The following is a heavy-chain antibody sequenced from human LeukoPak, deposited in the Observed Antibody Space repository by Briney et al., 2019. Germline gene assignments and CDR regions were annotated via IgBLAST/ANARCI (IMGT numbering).Heavy chain of an antibody. J-gene: IGHJ4*02. CDR3: ARDPPFQYSSSWYLPDY. V-gene: IGHV3-30-3*01. CDR1: GLTFNTYT. Sequence: GGSLRLSCAASGLTFNTYTMHWVRQAPDKGLEWVAVISFDGNYRFYADSVKGRFTISRDNSKNTLYLQMNSLRAEDTAVYYCARDPPFQYSSSWYLPDYWGQGTLVTVSS. D-gene: IGHD6-13*01. CDR2: ISFDGNYR.